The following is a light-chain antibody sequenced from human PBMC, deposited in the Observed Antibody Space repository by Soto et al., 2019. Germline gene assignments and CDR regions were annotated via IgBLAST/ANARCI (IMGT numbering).Light chain of an antibody. J-gene: IGLJ1*01. V-gene: IGLV1-40*01. CDR2: GNS. Sequence: QYVLTQPPSVSGAPGQRVTISCTGSSSNIGAGYDVHWYQQLPGTAPKLLIYGNSNRPSGVPDRFSGSKSGTSASLAITGLQAEDEADYYCQSYDSSLSGYVFGTGTKVTAL. CDR1: SSNIGAGYD. CDR3: QSYDSSLSGYV.